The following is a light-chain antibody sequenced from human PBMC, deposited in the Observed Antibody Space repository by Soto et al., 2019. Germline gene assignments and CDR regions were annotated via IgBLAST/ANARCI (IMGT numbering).Light chain of an antibody. V-gene: IGKV3-20*01. J-gene: IGKJ2*01. Sequence: EIVLTQSPGTLSLSPGERATLTCRVSQSVNAGYLAWYQQKPGQAPRLLFYGVSNRAAGIPDRFSDSGSGTDFTLTISSLEPEDFAVYYCQVYGSSPRYTFGQGTKVEIK. CDR1: QSVNAGY. CDR2: GVS. CDR3: QVYGSSPRYT.